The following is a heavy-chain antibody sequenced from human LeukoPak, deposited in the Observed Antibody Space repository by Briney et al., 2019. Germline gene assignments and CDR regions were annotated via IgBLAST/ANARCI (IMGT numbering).Heavy chain of an antibody. J-gene: IGHJ3*02. CDR3: ARDVGWGARAFEI. CDR1: GFTFSSYA. Sequence: GGSLRLSCAASGFTFSSYAMSWVGQAPGKGREGVSSISSSSSYIYYADSVKGRFTISRDNAKNSLYLQMNSLRAEDTAVYYCARDVGWGARAFEIWGQGTMVTVSS. V-gene: IGHV3-21*01. CDR2: ISSSSSYI. D-gene: IGHD3-16*01.